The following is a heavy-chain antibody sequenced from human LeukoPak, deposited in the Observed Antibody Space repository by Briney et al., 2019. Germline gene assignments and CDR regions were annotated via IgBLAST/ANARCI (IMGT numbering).Heavy chain of an antibody. Sequence: GASVKVSCKASGYSFSDNYIHWVRQAPGQGLEYMGWINPKSGDTNFSQRFKGRVTMTSDTSISTAYMEMRKLRSDDTAVYFCARGKDDSTGHYDAFDVWGHGTMVTVSS. D-gene: IGHD3-22*01. CDR2: INPKSGDT. V-gene: IGHV1-2*02. CDR3: ARGKDDSTGHYDAFDV. CDR1: GYSFSDNY. J-gene: IGHJ3*01.